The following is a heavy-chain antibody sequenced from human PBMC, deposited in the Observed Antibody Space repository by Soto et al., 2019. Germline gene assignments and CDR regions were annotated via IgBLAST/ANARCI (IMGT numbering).Heavy chain of an antibody. CDR1: GGSISSSSYY. D-gene: IGHD4-17*01. J-gene: IGHJ4*02. CDR2: IYYSGST. Sequence: SEALSLTCTVSGGSISSSSYYWGWIRQPPGKGLEWIGSIYYSGSTYYNPSLKSRVTISVDTSKNQFSLKLSSVTAADTAVYYCARHRTFDYGDVDYWGQGTLVTVSS. V-gene: IGHV4-39*01. CDR3: ARHRTFDYGDVDY.